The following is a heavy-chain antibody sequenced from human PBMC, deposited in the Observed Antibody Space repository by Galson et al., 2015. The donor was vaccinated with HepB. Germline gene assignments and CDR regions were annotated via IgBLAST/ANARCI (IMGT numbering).Heavy chain of an antibody. CDR2: MSPGNDDT. Sequence: SVTVSCKASGFTLVGYYMEWVRQSPGQSLEWIGRMSPGNDDTDYAQKFQGRVTMTRDTSTSTAFLELTNLRSDDTAVYYCARGRSPQYEISFDPWGQGTPVIVSP. J-gene: IGHJ5*02. CDR1: GFTLVGYY. D-gene: IGHD3-3*01. CDR3: ARGRSPQYEISFDP. V-gene: IGHV1-2*06.